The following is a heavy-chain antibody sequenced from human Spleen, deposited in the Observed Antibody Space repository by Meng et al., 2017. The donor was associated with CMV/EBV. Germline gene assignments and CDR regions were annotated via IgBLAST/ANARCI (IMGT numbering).Heavy chain of an antibody. CDR3: AKPRGDYELFDY. J-gene: IGHJ4*02. CDR2: VTNSANT. CDR1: GFALGRFG. D-gene: IGHD4-17*01. Sequence: GESLKISCAASGFALGRFGMSWVRQTPGKGLEWVAGVTNSANTFDADSVKCRFTISRDISKHTLFLQMSSLRVADTGLYFCAKPRGDYELFDYWGRGTLVTVSS. V-gene: IGHV3-23*01.